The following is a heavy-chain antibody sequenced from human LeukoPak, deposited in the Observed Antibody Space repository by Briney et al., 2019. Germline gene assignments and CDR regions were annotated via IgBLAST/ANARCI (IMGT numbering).Heavy chain of an antibody. CDR3: ASAAGLTIDRMDV. D-gene: IGHD6-13*01. V-gene: IGHV1-46*01. Sequence: ASVKVSCKASGYTFTSYYMHWVRQAPGQGLEWMGLINPSGGSTSYAQKFQGRVTMTRDASTSTVYMELSSLRSEDTAVYYCASAAGLTIDRMDVWGKGTTVTISS. CDR2: INPSGGST. J-gene: IGHJ6*03. CDR1: GYTFTSYY.